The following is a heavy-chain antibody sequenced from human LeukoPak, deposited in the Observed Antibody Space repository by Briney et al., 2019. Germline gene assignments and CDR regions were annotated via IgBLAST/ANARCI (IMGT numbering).Heavy chain of an antibody. CDR1: GFTFSSYG. D-gene: IGHD3-10*01. V-gene: IGHV3-7*01. Sequence: GGSLRLSCAASGFTFSSYGMSWVRQAPGKGREWGANIRQDGSEKYYVDSVKGRFTISRDNAKNSLYLQMNSLRAEDTAVYYCARGDTMVRGVIKAYYYYYMDVWGKGTTVTVSS. CDR3: ARGDTMVRGVIKAYYYYYMDV. J-gene: IGHJ6*03. CDR2: IRQDGSEK.